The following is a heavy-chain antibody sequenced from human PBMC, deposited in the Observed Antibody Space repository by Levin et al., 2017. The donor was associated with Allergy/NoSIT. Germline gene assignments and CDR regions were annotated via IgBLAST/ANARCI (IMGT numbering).Heavy chain of an antibody. V-gene: IGHV3-21*01. Sequence: GESLKISCAASGFTFSTYSLSWVRQAPGKGLEWVSSISHGTILIYYADSVEGRFTISRDDAKNSLYLQLNSLRAEDTGVYHCVREGLNYPPDYWGQGTLVTVSS. CDR1: GFTFSTYS. CDR2: ISHGTILI. CDR3: VREGLNYPPDY. J-gene: IGHJ4*02. D-gene: IGHD1-7*01.